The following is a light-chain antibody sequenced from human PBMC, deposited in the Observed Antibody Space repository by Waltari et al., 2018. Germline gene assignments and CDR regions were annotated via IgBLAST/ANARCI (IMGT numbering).Light chain of an antibody. V-gene: IGLV1-40*01. J-gene: IGLJ1*01. CDR3: QSNDNGLRGLYV. CDR1: TPNIRQDNG. Sequence: QSVLTQPPSVSGAPGQTITISCTGSTPNIRQDNGVNRNQQFPGTALNLLIYGYRHRPSGFPDRFSGPRSGTSASLPISVLQAADEADYSCQSNDNGLRGLYVFGAGTKVTVL. CDR2: GYR.